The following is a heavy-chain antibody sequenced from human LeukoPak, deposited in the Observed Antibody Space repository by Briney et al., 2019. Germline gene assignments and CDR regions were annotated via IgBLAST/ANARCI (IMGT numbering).Heavy chain of an antibody. V-gene: IGHV4-4*02. CDR3: ARAVYDSSGYYLEY. Sequence: PSETLSLTCAVSGGSISSSNWWSWVRQPPGKGLEWIGEIYHSGNTNYNPSLKSRVTIAVDMSKNQFSLKLNSLTAADTAVYYCARAVYDSSGYYLEYWGQGTLVTVSS. CDR1: GGSISSSNW. J-gene: IGHJ4*02. CDR2: IYHSGNT. D-gene: IGHD3-22*01.